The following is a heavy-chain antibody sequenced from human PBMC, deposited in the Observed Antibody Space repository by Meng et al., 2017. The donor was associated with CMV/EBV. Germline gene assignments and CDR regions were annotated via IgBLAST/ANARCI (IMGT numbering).Heavy chain of an antibody. CDR1: GYRFSDHY. CDR3: VRDHNWGPDY. J-gene: IGHJ4*02. Sequence: GQLCETGAEVRSPGASGKVSCQTSGYRFSDHYMHWVRQAPGQGLEWMGWIYPNSAGTHYAQKFQDRVTMTRDTSISTVYMELSRLTSDDTAVYYCVRDHNWGPDYWGQGTLVTVSS. V-gene: IGHV1-2*02. CDR2: IYPNSAGT. D-gene: IGHD1-1*01.